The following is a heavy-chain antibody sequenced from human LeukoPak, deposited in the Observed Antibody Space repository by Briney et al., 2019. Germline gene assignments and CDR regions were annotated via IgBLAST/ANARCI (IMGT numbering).Heavy chain of an antibody. CDR2: INLNSGGT. V-gene: IGHV1-2*02. J-gene: IGHJ4*02. CDR3: ARDLGYSTSCHFDY. CDR1: GYTFTSYG. D-gene: IGHD2-2*01. Sequence: ASVKVSCKASGYTFTSYGISWVRQAPGQGLEWMGWINLNSGGTNYAQKFQGRVTMTRDTSISTAYMELSRLRSDDTAVYYCARDLGYSTSCHFDYWGQGTLVTVSS.